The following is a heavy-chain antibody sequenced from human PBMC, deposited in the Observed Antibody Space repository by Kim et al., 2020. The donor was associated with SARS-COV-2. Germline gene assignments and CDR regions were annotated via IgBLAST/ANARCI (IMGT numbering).Heavy chain of an antibody. CDR1: GGSFSGYY. CDR3: ARGGENYFDL. J-gene: IGHJ4*02. D-gene: IGHD3-16*01. CDR2: INPSGTT. Sequence: SETLSLTCTVYGGSFSGYYGHWIRQPPGKGLEWIGEINPSGTTTFNPSLMSRVTISLDTSKNRFSLRLTSVTAADTAVFYCARGGENYFDLWGQGSLVT. V-gene: IGHV4-34*01.